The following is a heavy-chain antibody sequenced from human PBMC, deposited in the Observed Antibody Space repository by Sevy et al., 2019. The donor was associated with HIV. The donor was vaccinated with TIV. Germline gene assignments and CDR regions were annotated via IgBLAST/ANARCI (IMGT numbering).Heavy chain of an antibody. CDR3: AKAGDLGPFDF. CDR2: ITNDGTNE. Sequence: GGSLRLSCAASGFSFTAYAIHWVRQAPGKGLEWLAVITNDGTNEFYADSVKGRFTVSRDNSRNTLSLQMDSLSTEDTAIYYCAKAGDLGPFDFWGLGTRVTVSS. D-gene: IGHD3-16*01. V-gene: IGHV3-30*18. J-gene: IGHJ4*02. CDR1: GFSFTAYA.